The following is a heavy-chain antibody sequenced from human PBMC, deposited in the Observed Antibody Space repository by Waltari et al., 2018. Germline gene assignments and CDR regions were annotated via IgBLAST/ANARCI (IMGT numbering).Heavy chain of an antibody. D-gene: IGHD6-6*01. V-gene: IGHV3-30*02. CDR2: RRYDGSNK. CDR1: GFTFSSYG. CDR3: AKGGQLGRIALDY. Sequence: QVQLVESGGGVVQPGGSLRLSCAASGFTFSSYGMHWVRQAPGKGLEGVAFRRYDGSNKYYADSVNGRFTISRDNSKNTLYLQMNSLRAEDTAVYYCAKGGQLGRIALDYWGQGTLVTVSS. J-gene: IGHJ4*02.